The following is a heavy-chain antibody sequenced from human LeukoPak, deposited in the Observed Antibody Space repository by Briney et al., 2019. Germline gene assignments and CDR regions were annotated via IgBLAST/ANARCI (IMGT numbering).Heavy chain of an antibody. CDR2: VFYTGYT. D-gene: IGHD3-10*01. CDR3: ARETIYGSGSYYRS. Sequence: SETLSLTCTVSGGSINNYYWSWVRQPPGKGLEWIGYVFYTGYTHYNPSLKSRVTISVDTSKNQFSLKLSSVTAADTAVYYCARETIYGSGSYYRSWGQGTLVTVSS. V-gene: IGHV4-59*12. CDR1: GGSINNYY. J-gene: IGHJ4*02.